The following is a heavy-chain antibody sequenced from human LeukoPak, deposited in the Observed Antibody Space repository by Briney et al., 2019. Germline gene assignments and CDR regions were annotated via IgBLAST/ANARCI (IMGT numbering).Heavy chain of an antibody. CDR2: ISGRDGST. J-gene: IGHJ4*02. Sequence: GGSLRLSCAASGFSFSNYAMSWVRQAPGKGLEWVSAISGRDGSTYYAGSVKGRFTISRDNSKSTLSLQMNSLRAEDTAIYYCATYRQVLLPFESWGQGTLVTVSS. D-gene: IGHD2-8*02. CDR1: GFSFSNYA. V-gene: IGHV3-23*01. CDR3: ATYRQVLLPFES.